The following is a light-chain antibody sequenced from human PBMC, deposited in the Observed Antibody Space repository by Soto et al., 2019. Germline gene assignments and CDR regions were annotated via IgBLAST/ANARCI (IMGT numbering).Light chain of an antibody. CDR3: QQRTNWI. CDR2: DAS. Sequence: ILMTQSPATLSVSPGERATLSCGAGQSVSTYLTWYHQKPGQAPRLLRYDASNRATGIPARCSGSRSGTDFTITISTLEPEDLAVYYCQQRTNWIFGGGTKVDIK. V-gene: IGKV3-11*01. J-gene: IGKJ4*01. CDR1: QSVSTY.